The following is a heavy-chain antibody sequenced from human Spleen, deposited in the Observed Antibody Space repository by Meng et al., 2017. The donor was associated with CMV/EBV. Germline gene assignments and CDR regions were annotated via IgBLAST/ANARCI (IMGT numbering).Heavy chain of an antibody. CDR1: FSSYA. CDR3: AKESERDCTNGVCYSGFDL. V-gene: IGHV3-23*01. D-gene: IGHD2-8*01. Sequence: FSSYAMSWVRQAPGKGLEWVSAISGSGGSTYYADSVKGRFAISRDNSKNTLYLQMNSLRAEDTAVYYCAKESERDCTNGVCYSGFDLWGRGTLVTVSS. J-gene: IGHJ2*01. CDR2: ISGSGGST.